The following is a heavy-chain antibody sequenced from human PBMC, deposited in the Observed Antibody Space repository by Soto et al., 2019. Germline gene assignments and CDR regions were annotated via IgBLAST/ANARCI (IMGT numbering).Heavy chain of an antibody. CDR3: ARTTVTSGGWYFDL. CDR2: IYYSGST. CDR1: GGSISSSSYY. Sequence: SETLSLTCTVSGGSISSSSYYWGWIRQPPGKGLEWIGSIYYSGSTYYNPSLKSRVTISVDTSKNQFSLKLSSVTAAGTAVYYCARTTVTSGGWYFDLWGRGTLVTVSS. J-gene: IGHJ2*01. D-gene: IGHD4-17*01. V-gene: IGHV4-39*01.